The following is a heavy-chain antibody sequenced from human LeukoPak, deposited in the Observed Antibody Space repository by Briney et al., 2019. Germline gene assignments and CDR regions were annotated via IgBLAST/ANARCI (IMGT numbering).Heavy chain of an antibody. V-gene: IGHV5-51*01. CDR3: ALGDSWRNY. CDR1: GYDFTSCW. D-gene: IGHD3-16*01. J-gene: IGHJ4*02. CDR2: IYPGNSDT. Sequence: GESLKISCKGSGYDFTSCWIGWVRQMPGKGLEWMGIIYPGNSDTKYSPSFQGQVTISADTSTSTADLQWSSLKASDTAMYYCALGDSWRNYWGQGTLVTVSS.